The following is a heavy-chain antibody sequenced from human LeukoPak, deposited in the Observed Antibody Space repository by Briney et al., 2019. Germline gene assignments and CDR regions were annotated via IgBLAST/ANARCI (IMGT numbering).Heavy chain of an antibody. CDR2: MKQDGSAR. D-gene: IGHD1-26*01. Sequence: PGGSLRLSCVASGFTFSTYWMAWVRQAPGKGLEWVANMKQDGSARHYADSVKGRFSISRDNSKNSVYLQMDSLRAEDTAVYYCARDNVGALDYWGHGTLVTVSS. V-gene: IGHV3-7*01. CDR1: GFTFSTYW. J-gene: IGHJ4*01. CDR3: ARDNVGALDY.